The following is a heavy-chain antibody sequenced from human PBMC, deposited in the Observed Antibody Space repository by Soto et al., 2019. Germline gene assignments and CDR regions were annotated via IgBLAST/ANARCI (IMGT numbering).Heavy chain of an antibody. V-gene: IGHV1-69*06. CDR2: IIPIFGTA. CDR1: GGTFSSYA. Sequence: GASVKVSCKASGGTFSSYAISWVRQAPGQGLEWMGGIIPIFGTANYAQKFQGRVTITADKSTSTAYMELSSLRSGDTAVYYCARDGRDYNWAPFDYWGQGTLVTVSS. J-gene: IGHJ4*02. D-gene: IGHD1-20*01. CDR3: ARDGRDYNWAPFDY.